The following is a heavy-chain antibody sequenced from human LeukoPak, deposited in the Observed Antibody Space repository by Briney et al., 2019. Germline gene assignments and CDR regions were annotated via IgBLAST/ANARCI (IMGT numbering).Heavy chain of an antibody. Sequence: PGGSLRLSCAASGFIFSNYWMSWVRQAPGRGLEWVSNIKPDGSETNYVDSLKGRFTISRDNAKNSVYLQMNRLRAEDTAVYYCAEPPQAGPFDYWGQGVLVSVSS. CDR1: GFIFSNYW. CDR2: IKPDGSET. CDR3: AEPPQAGPFDY. J-gene: IGHJ4*02. V-gene: IGHV3-7*01. D-gene: IGHD6-19*01.